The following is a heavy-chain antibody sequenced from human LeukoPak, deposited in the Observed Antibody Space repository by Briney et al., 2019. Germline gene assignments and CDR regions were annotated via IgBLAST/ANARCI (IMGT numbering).Heavy chain of an antibody. CDR2: IIPIFGTA. CDR3: ARASIAAAGTAYYYYMDV. V-gene: IGHV1-69*13. D-gene: IGHD6-13*01. Sequence: SVKVSCKASVGTFSSYAISWVRQAPGQGLAWMGGIIPIFGTANYAQKFQGRVTITADESTSTAYMELSSLRSEDTAVYYCARASIAAAGTAYYYYMDVWGKGTTVTVSS. J-gene: IGHJ6*03. CDR1: VGTFSSYA.